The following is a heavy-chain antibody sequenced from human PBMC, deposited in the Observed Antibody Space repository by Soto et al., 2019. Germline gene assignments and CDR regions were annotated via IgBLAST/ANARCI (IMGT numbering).Heavy chain of an antibody. CDR3: AKEGGGGAAMVTSYFDY. CDR1: GITFNNYA. D-gene: IGHD5-18*01. V-gene: IGHV3-23*01. Sequence: EVQLLESGGGLVQPGGSLRLSCAASGITFNNYALNWVRQAPGKGLEWVSGISGSGTGTYYADSVKGRFTISRDNSKSTVYLHMNSLRADVTAIYYCAKEGGGGAAMVTSYFDYWGQGTLVTVSS. J-gene: IGHJ4*02. CDR2: ISGSGTGT.